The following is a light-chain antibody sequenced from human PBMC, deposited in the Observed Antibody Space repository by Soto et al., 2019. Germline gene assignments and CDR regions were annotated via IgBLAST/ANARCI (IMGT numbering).Light chain of an antibody. J-gene: IGLJ1*01. CDR3: SSYAGSTTYV. CDR1: DSDIGSYNL. Sequence: QSALTQPASVSGSPGQSITISCTGSDSDIGSYNLVSWYQQYPGKAPKSMIYEVSKRPLGASSRFSGSKSTNTAFLTISGLQPEDEADYYCSSYAGSTTYVFGTGTKLTVL. CDR2: EVS. V-gene: IGLV2-23*02.